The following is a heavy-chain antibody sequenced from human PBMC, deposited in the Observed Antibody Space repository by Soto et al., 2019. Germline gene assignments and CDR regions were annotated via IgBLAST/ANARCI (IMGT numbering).Heavy chain of an antibody. CDR3: ARGGSISNLHGWFDP. V-gene: IGHV3-53*01. CDR2: MYSGGST. CDR1: GLTVNSNC. D-gene: IGHD3-3*02. J-gene: IGHJ5*02. Sequence: EVQLVESGGGLIQPGGSLRLSCAASGLTVNSNCMSWVRQAPGKGPEWVSVMYSGGSTYYADSVRGRFTISRDNFKNTLYLQMSSLSAEDTAVYYCARGGSISNLHGWFDPWGQGTLVTVSS.